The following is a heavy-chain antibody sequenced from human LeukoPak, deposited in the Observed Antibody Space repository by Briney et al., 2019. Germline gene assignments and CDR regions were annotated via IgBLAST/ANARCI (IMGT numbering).Heavy chain of an antibody. D-gene: IGHD1-26*01. CDR2: INPSGGST. J-gene: IGHJ5*02. V-gene: IGHV1-46*01. Sequence: ASVKVSCKASGYTXTSYYMHWVRQAPGQGLEWMGIINPSGGSTSYAQKFQGRVTMTRDTSTSTVYMELSSLRSEDTAVYYCARQSYRGSYLLYWFNPWGQGTLVTVSS. CDR1: GYTXTSYY. CDR3: ARQSYRGSYLLYWFNP.